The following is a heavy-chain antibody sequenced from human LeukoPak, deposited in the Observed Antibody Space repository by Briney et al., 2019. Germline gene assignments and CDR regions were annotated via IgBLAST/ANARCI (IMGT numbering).Heavy chain of an antibody. D-gene: IGHD2-15*01. CDR3: AKDRRGSCNAGSCYCCDY. V-gene: IGHV3-30*02. J-gene: IGHJ4*02. CDR2: IRFDGSDE. Sequence: GGSLRLSCTASEFTFNSYGMDWVRQAPGKGLEWVAFIRFDGSDEHYADSVKGRFTISRDNSKNTLYLQMNSLRAEDTAVYYCAKDRRGSCNAGSCYCCDYWGRGALVTV. CDR1: EFTFNSYG.